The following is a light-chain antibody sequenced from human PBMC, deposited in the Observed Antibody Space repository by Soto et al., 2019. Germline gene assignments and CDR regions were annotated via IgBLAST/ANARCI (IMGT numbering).Light chain of an antibody. J-gene: IGLJ1*01. CDR1: SSDVGGYTY. Sequence: QSVLTQPASVSGSPGQSIAISCTGTSSDVGGYTYVSWYQQYPGKAPKVLIYDVSKRPSGVSDRFSGSKSGNTASLTISGLQSEDEADYYCSSYTTSSLYVFGTGTKLTVL. CDR3: SSYTTSSLYV. V-gene: IGLV2-14*01. CDR2: DVS.